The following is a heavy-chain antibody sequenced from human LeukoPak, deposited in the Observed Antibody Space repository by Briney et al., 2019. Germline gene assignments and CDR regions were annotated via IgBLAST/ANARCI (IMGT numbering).Heavy chain of an antibody. Sequence: PGGFLRLSCAASGFTFDDYAMHWVRRAPGKGLEWVSGISWNSGSIGYADSVKGRFTISRDNAKNSLYLQMNSLRAEDTALYYCAKDGGGYSYGYFDYWGQGTLVTVSS. J-gene: IGHJ4*02. CDR2: ISWNSGSI. D-gene: IGHD5-18*01. CDR1: GFTFDDYA. CDR3: AKDGGGYSYGYFDY. V-gene: IGHV3-9*01.